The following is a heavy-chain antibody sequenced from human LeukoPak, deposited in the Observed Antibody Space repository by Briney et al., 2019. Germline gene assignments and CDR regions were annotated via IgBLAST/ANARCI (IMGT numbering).Heavy chain of an antibody. CDR3: ARLYDSSGYYWGAFDI. J-gene: IGHJ3*02. D-gene: IGHD3-22*01. CDR2: INTNTGNP. CDR1: GYTFTSYA. V-gene: IGHV7-4-1*02. Sequence: ASVKVSCMASGYTFTSYAMNWVRQAPGQGLEWMGWINTNTGNPTYAQGFTGRFVISLDTSVSTAYLQISSLKAEDTAVYYCARLYDSSGYYWGAFDIWGQGTMVTVSS.